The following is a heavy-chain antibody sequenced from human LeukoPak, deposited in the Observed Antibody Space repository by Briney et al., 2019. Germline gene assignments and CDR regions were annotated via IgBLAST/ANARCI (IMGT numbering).Heavy chain of an antibody. CDR2: ISSSGSTI. CDR3: ARGAYCSGGSCYPYYYYGVDV. J-gene: IGHJ6*02. Sequence: PGGSLRLSCAASGFTFSSYEMSWVRQAPGKGLEWVSYISSSGSTIYYADSVKGRFTISRDNAKNSLYLQMNSLRAEDTAVYYCARGAYCSGGSCYPYYYYGVDVWGQGTTVTVSS. D-gene: IGHD2-15*01. CDR1: GFTFSSYE. V-gene: IGHV3-48*03.